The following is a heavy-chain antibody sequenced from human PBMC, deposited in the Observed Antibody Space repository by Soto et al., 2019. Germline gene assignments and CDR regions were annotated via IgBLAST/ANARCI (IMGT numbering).Heavy chain of an antibody. CDR2: IIPILGIA. CDR1: GGTFSSYT. J-gene: IGHJ6*02. Sequence: QVQLVQSGAEVKKPGSSVKVSCKASGGTFSSYTISWVRQAPGQGLEWMGRIIPILGIANYAQKFQVRATITAEKSTSTDYMELRSLRSEDTVVDYCARPAAGDGEGFYYYYDGMDVWGQGTTVTVS. V-gene: IGHV1-69*02. D-gene: IGHD6-13*01. CDR3: ARPAAGDGEGFYYYYDGMDV.